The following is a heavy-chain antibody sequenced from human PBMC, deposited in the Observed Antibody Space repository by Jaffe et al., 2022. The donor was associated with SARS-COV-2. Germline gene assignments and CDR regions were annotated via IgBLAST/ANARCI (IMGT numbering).Heavy chain of an antibody. Sequence: QLQLQESGPGLVKPSETLSLTCTVSDGSISSNNYFWGWIRQPPGKGLEWIGRIHYSGSTHYNPSLKSRVTISVDTSKNQFSLRLSSVTAADTAVYYCARLPGTYYYYNYMDVWGKGTTVTVSS. CDR3: ARLPGTYYYYNYMDV. CDR1: DGSISSNNYF. V-gene: IGHV4-39*01. J-gene: IGHJ6*03. D-gene: IGHD3-10*01. CDR2: IHYSGST.